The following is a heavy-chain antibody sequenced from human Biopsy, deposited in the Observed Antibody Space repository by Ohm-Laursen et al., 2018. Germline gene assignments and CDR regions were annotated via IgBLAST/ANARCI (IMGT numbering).Heavy chain of an antibody. CDR2: VDWDDYK. V-gene: IGHV2-70*11. D-gene: IGHD6-13*01. J-gene: IGHJ6*02. CDR1: GFSLSARGMC. Sequence: TQTLTLTCSFSGFSLSARGMCVSWIRQAPGKALEWLARVDWDDYKDYSTSLQTKLSISKDTSNDQVVLTVNNVDPADTATYYCARTPILIVSAGLVYRHRRHLQGMDVWGQGIAVTVSS. CDR3: ARTPILIVSAGLVYRHRRHLQGMDV.